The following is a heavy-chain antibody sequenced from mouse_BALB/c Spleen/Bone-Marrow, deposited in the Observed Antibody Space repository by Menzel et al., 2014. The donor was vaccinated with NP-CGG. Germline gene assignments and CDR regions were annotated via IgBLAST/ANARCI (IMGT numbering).Heavy chain of an antibody. J-gene: IGHJ3*01. Sequence: QVQLQQPGAELVKPGASVKLSCKASGYTFTSYFLYWVKQRPGQGLEWIGEINPSSGGTNFNEKFKSKATLTIDKSSSTVYMQLSSLTSEDSAVYYSTRSGPGFAYWGQGTLVTVSA. CDR3: TRSGPGFAY. CDR1: GYTFTSYF. CDR2: INPSSGGT. V-gene: IGHV1S81*02.